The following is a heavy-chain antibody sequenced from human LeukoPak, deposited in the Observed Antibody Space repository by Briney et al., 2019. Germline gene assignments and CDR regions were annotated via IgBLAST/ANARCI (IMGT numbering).Heavy chain of an antibody. D-gene: IGHD6-13*01. CDR1: GYTLTELS. CDR2: FDPEDGET. Sequence: ASVKVSCKVSGYTLTELSMHWVRQAPGKGLEWMGGFDPEDGETIYAQKFQGRVTMTEDTSTDTAYMELSSLRSEDTAVYHCATSGYSSSWSFDYWGQGTLVTVSS. CDR3: ATSGYSSSWSFDY. J-gene: IGHJ4*02. V-gene: IGHV1-24*01.